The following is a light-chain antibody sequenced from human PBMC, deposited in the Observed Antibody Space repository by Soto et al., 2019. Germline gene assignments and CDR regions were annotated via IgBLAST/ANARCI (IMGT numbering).Light chain of an antibody. CDR1: QSVSSY. CDR3: QQRSNWTWT. J-gene: IGKJ1*01. CDR2: DAS. V-gene: IGKV3-11*01. Sequence: EIVLTQSPATLSLSPGERATLSCRASQSVSSYLAWYQQKPGQAPRLLIYDASNRATGIPARFSGSGSGTEFTLTISSLEPEDFVVYYCQQRSNWTWTFGQGTKVEIK.